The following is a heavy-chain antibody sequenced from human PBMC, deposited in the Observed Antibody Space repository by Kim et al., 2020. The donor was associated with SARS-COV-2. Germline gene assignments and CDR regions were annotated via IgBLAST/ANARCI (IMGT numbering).Heavy chain of an antibody. J-gene: IGHJ5*02. Sequence: ASVKVSCKASGYTFTGYYMHWVRQAPGQGLEWMGWINPNSGGTNYAQKFQGRVTMTRDTSISTAYMELSRLRSDDTAVYYCARGMGSGSYSQDPYKTILGSWGQGTLVTVSS. CDR3: ARGMGSGSYSQDPYKTILGS. CDR1: GYTFTGYY. D-gene: IGHD3-10*01. V-gene: IGHV1-2*02. CDR2: INPNSGGT.